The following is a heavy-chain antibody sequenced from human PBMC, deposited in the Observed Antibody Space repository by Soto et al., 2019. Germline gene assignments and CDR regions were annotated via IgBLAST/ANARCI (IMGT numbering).Heavy chain of an antibody. CDR1: GDRVSSNIAA. J-gene: IGHJ4*02. Sequence: PSTPLYLTCVLSGDRVSSNIAAWNWIRQSPSRGLEWLGRTYYRSKWYNDYAVSVKSRITIHPDTSKNQFSLQLNSVTPEDTAVYYCAREDSYDPGLDYWGQGTLVNVST. CDR3: AREDSYDPGLDY. V-gene: IGHV6-1*01. D-gene: IGHD5-18*01. CDR2: TYYRSKWYN.